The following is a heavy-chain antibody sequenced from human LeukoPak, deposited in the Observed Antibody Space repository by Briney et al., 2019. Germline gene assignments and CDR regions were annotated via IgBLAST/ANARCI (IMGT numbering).Heavy chain of an antibody. CDR3: ARSTGLDSSGYKGYFDY. J-gene: IGHJ4*02. CDR1: GGTFSSYA. D-gene: IGHD3-22*01. V-gene: IGHV1-69*13. CDR2: IIPIFGTA. Sequence: SVKVSCKASGGTFSSYAISWVRQASGQGLEWKGGIIPIFGTANYAQKFQGRVTITADESTSTAYMELSSLRSEDTAVYYCARSTGLDSSGYKGYFDYWGQGTLVTVSS.